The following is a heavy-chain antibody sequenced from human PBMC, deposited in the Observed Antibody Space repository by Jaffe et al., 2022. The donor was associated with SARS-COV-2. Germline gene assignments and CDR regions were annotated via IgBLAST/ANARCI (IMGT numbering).Heavy chain of an antibody. Sequence: QVQLVESGGGVVQPGRSLRLSCAASGFTFSSYAMHWVRQAPGKGLEWVAVISYDGSNKYYADSVKGRFTISRDNSKNTLYLQMNSLRAEDTAVYYCAREGGSGYEPFDYWGQGTLVTVSS. V-gene: IGHV3-30-3*01. CDR2: ISYDGSNK. D-gene: IGHD5-12*01. J-gene: IGHJ4*02. CDR3: AREGGSGYEPFDY. CDR1: GFTFSSYA.